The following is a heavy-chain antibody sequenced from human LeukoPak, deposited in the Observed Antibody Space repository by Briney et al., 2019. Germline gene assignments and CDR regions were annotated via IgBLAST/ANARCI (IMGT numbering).Heavy chain of an antibody. CDR1: GFTFSNAW. CDR3: TTLDSDYDYVWGSYRYVPDY. D-gene: IGHD3-16*02. Sequence: GGSLRLSCAASGFTFSNAWMSWVRQAPGKGLEWVGRIKSKIDGGTIEYAAPVKGRFTMSRDDSKNTLYLQVNSLKTEDTAVYYCTTLDSDYDYVWGSYRYVPDYWGQGTLVTVSS. V-gene: IGHV3-15*01. CDR2: IKSKIDGGTI. J-gene: IGHJ4*02.